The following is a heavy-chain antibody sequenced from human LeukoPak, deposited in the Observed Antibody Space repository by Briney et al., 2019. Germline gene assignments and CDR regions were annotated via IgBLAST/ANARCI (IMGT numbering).Heavy chain of an antibody. CDR2: ISSSGSTT. Sequence: GGSLRLSCAASGFTFSSYEMNWVRQAPGEGLEWVSYISSSGSTTYYADSVKGRFTISRDNAKKSLYLQMHSLRAEDTAVYYCAELGITMIGGVCGKGTTVTISS. CDR3: AELGITMIGGV. D-gene: IGHD3-10*02. CDR1: GFTFSSYE. J-gene: IGHJ6*04. V-gene: IGHV3-48*03.